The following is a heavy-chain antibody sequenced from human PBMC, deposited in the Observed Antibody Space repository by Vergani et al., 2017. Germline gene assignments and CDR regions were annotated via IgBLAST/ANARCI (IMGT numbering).Heavy chain of an antibody. CDR3: ARYSLGSGSHYYYGMDV. CDR1: GGTISSSSYR. CDR2: IYYVWNA. V-gene: IGHV4-39*07. Sequence: QVQLQESGPGVVKPSETLSLTCTASGGTISSSSYRWAWLRQPPGKELEWIGSIYYVWNADYNPSLESRVTMSVDTSKNQFSLKLSSVTAADTAVYYCARYSLGSGSHYYYGMDVWGQGTTVTVSS. J-gene: IGHJ6*02. D-gene: IGHD3-22*01.